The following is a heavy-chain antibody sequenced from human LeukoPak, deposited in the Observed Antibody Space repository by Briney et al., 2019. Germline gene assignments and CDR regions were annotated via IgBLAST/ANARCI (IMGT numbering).Heavy chain of an antibody. CDR3: ARDGWFGDYNWFDP. D-gene: IGHD3-10*01. CDR2: ISSASNTI. Sequence: GGSLRLSCAASGFTFSSYSMNWVRQAPRKGLEWLSYISSASNTIYYADSVKGRFTISRGNAKNSLYLQMNSLRAEDTAVYYCARDGWFGDYNWFDPWGQGTLVTVSS. V-gene: IGHV3-48*01. CDR1: GFTFSSYS. J-gene: IGHJ5*02.